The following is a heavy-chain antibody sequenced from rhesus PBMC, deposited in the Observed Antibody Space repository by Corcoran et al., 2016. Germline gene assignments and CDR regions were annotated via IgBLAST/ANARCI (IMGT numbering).Heavy chain of an antibody. CDR1: GASISSNY. CDR3: ASLLVDIATVYGLDS. V-gene: IGHV4S6*01. D-gene: IGHD5-36*01. CDR2: IDGGGRST. Sequence: QVQLQESGPGLVKPSETLPLTCAVSGASISSNYWSWIRQPPGKGLEWIGRIDGGGRSTDYNPSRKSRVTISTDTSKNQFSLKLSSVTAADTAVYYCASLLVDIATVYGLDSWGQGVVVTVSS. J-gene: IGHJ6*01.